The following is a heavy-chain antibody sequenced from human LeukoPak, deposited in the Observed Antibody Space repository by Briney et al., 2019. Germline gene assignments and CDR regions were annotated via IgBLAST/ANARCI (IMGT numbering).Heavy chain of an antibody. Sequence: GGSLRLSCAASGVAFVSHGMHWVRQAPGKGLEWVAVIWYDGSNKDYADSVKGRFTISRDNSKNTLYLQMNSLRAEDTAVYYCARARNNYDRSGFSALDYWGQGTLVTVSS. D-gene: IGHD3-22*01. V-gene: IGHV3-33*01. J-gene: IGHJ4*02. CDR1: GVAFVSHG. CDR2: IWYDGSNK. CDR3: ARARNNYDRSGFSALDY.